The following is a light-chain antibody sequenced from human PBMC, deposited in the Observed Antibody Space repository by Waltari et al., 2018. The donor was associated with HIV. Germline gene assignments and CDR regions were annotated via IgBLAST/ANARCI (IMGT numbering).Light chain of an antibody. Sequence: QSVLTHPPSVSGTPGHALTISCTASSSPLGAGYDVHLYQQVPGTAPNLLSYGNTNRPSGVPVRFSASRSGTAASLAIAGLQAEDEADYYCQSYDRSLIEVFGGGTKLTVL. CDR2: GNT. CDR1: SSPLGAGYD. V-gene: IGLV1-40*01. J-gene: IGLJ3*02. CDR3: QSYDRSLIEV.